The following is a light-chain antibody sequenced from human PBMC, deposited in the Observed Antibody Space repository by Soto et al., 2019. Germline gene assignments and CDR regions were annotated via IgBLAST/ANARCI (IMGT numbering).Light chain of an antibody. J-gene: IGLJ1*01. CDR1: SSDVGRYNL. CDR3: CSYAGGNIYG. Sequence: QSVLTQPASVSGSPGQSITISCTGSSSDVGRYNLVSWYRHHPGKAPKLMIYEGTKRPSGVSNRFSGSKSGNTASLTISGLQAEDEADYFCCSYAGGNIYGFGIGTKLTVL. V-gene: IGLV2-23*01. CDR2: EGT.